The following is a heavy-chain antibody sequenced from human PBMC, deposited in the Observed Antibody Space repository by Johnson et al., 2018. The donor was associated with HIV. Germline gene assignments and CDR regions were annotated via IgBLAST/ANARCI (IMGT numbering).Heavy chain of an antibody. CDR1: GFSFSDYY. CDR2: ISSSGSTI. CDR3: AREKVVAATYDAFDI. V-gene: IGHV3-11*04. Sequence: VQVLESGGGLVQPGGSLRLSCAASGFSFSDYYMSWIRQAPGKGLESVSYISSSGSTIYYADSVKARFTISRDNAKKSLYLQMNSLRAEDTAVYYCAREKVVAATYDAFDIWGQGTMVTVSS. J-gene: IGHJ3*02. D-gene: IGHD2-15*01.